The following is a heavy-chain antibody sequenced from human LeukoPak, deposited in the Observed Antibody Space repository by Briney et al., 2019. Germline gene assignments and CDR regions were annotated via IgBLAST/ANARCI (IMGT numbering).Heavy chain of an antibody. J-gene: IGHJ4*02. Sequence: PSETLSLTCTVSGGSISSGSYYWSWIRQPAGKGLEWIGRIYTSGSTNYNPSLKSRVTISVDTSKNQFSLKLSSVTAADTAVYYCARLIPCSGGSCLLDYFDYWGQGTLVTVSS. D-gene: IGHD2-15*01. V-gene: IGHV4-61*02. CDR1: GGSISSGSYY. CDR3: ARLIPCSGGSCLLDYFDY. CDR2: IYTSGST.